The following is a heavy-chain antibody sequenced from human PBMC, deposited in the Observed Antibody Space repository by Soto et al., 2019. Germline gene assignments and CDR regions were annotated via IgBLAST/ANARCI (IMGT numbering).Heavy chain of an antibody. V-gene: IGHV3-23*01. D-gene: IGHD1-26*01. CDR2: ISGSGGSM. Sequence: EVQLLESGGGLVQPGGSLRLSCAASGFTFSSYAMRWVRQAPGKGLEWVSAISGSGGSMYYADSVKGRFTISRDNSKNTLDLQMNSRRAEDTAVYYWARRGSGSEDDNWGQGTLVTVYS. J-gene: IGHJ4*02. CDR3: ARRGSGSEDDN. CDR1: GFTFSSYA.